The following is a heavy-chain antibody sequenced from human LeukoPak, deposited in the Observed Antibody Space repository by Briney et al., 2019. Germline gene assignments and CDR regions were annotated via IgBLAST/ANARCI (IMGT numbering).Heavy chain of an antibody. V-gene: IGHV3-23*01. Sequence: GGSLRLSCAASGFTFTSYAMSWVRQAPGKGLEWLSAISGGSAGTYYADSVKGRFTISRDTSKNTLYLQMNSLRAEDTALYYCAKDIRGYGDYEGGFDYWGQGTLVTVSS. CDR1: GFTFTSYA. D-gene: IGHD4-17*01. J-gene: IGHJ4*02. CDR3: AKDIRGYGDYEGGFDY. CDR2: ISGGSAGT.